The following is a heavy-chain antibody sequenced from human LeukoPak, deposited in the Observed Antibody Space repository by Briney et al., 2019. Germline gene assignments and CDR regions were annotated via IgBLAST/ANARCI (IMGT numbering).Heavy chain of an antibody. CDR2: IYTSGST. V-gene: IGHV4-61*02. CDR3: ARVGARSDY. D-gene: IGHD1-26*01. Sequence: SETLSLTCTVSGGSISSGSYYWSWIRQPAGKGLEWIGRIYTSGSTNYDPSLKSRVTISVDTSKNQFSLKLSSVTAADTAVYYCARVGARSDYWGQGTLVTVSS. CDR1: GGSISSGSYY. J-gene: IGHJ4*02.